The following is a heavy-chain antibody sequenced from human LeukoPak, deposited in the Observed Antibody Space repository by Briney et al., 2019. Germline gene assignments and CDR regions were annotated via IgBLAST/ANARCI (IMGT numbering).Heavy chain of an antibody. D-gene: IGHD3-10*02. CDR1: GFSFSSYS. Sequence: GGSLRLSCAASGFSFSSYSMNWVRQAPGKGLEWVSSISSSSGSKYYSDSLKGRFTISRDNAKDLLYLQMNSLRAEDTAVYYCARDLHVRGIITNTNWFDPWGQGTLVTVSS. CDR3: ARDLHVRGIITNTNWFDP. J-gene: IGHJ5*02. CDR2: ISSSSGSK. V-gene: IGHV3-21*01.